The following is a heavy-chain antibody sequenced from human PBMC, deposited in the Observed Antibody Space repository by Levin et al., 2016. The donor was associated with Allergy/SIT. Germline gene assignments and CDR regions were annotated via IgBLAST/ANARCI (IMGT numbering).Heavy chain of an antibody. V-gene: IGHV4-39*01. Sequence: SETLSLTCTVSGGSISSSYHNSHYYWGWIRQSPGKAPEWIGRINYSGDTHYSPSLRSRVTISVDTSKNQFSLSLRSVTATDTAVYYCARLPGGAWGWFDPWGQGTLVTVFS. D-gene: IGHD3-16*01. CDR3: ARLPGGAWGWFDP. J-gene: IGHJ5*02. CDR1: GGSISSSYHNSHYY. CDR2: INYSGDT.